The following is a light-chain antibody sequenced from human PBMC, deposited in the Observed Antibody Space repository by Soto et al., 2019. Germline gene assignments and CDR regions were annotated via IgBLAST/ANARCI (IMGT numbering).Light chain of an antibody. CDR1: QSLVHSDGIFY. V-gene: IGKV2-30*02. CDR2: KVS. J-gene: IGKJ2*01. Sequence: DVVLTQSPLSLPVTLGQPASISCRSSQSLVHSDGIFYLNWFQQRPGQSPRRLIYKVSNRDYGVPDRISGSGSDADFTLEISGVEAEDVGVYYCMQGSHWPYTFGQGTKLEIK. CDR3: MQGSHWPYT.